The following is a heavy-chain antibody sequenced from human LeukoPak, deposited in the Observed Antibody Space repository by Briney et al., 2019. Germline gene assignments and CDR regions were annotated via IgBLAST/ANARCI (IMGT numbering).Heavy chain of an antibody. CDR1: GGSISSYY. V-gene: IGHV4-59*01. CDR2: IYYSGST. Sequence: SETLSLTCTVSGGSISSYYWSWIRQPPGKGLEWIGYIYYSGSTNYNPSLKSRVTISVDTSKNQFSLKLSSVTAADTAVYYCAGSTIFGVVTLGPWYFDLWGRGTLVTVSS. CDR3: AGSTIFGVVTLGPWYFDL. D-gene: IGHD3-3*01. J-gene: IGHJ2*01.